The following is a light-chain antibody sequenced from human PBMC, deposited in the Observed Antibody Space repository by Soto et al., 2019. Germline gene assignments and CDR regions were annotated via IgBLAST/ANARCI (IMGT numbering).Light chain of an antibody. CDR3: QQSYSTPYT. CDR1: QSISSY. V-gene: IGKV1-39*01. CDR2: AAS. J-gene: IGKJ5*01. Sequence: DIQMTQSSSSLSACXXDRVTITCGASQSISSYLNWYQQKPGKAPKXXIYAASSLQSGVPSRFSGSGSGTDFTLTISSLQPEDFATYYCQQSYSTPYTFGQGTRLEIK.